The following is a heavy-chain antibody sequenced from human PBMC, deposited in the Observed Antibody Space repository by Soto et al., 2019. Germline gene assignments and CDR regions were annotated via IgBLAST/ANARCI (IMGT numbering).Heavy chain of an antibody. D-gene: IGHD2-15*01. CDR2: MYYTGST. J-gene: IGHJ3*02. CDR1: GGSISSSSYY. CDR3: ARIGGGPKGGAFDI. Sequence: QLQLQESGPGLVKPLETLSLTCTVSGGSISSSSYYWGWIRQPPGKGLEWIGSMYYTGSTYHNPSLKSRVTISVDTSKNQFSLKLSSVTAADTAVYYCARIGGGPKGGAFDIWGQGTMVTVSS. V-gene: IGHV4-39*01.